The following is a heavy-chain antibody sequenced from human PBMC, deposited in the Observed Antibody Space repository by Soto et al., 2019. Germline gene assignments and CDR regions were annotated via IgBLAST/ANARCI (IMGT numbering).Heavy chain of an antibody. CDR2: IYYSGST. V-gene: IGHV4-31*03. J-gene: IGHJ5*02. CDR3: AREFPHNWNDYRFDP. D-gene: IGHD1-1*01. CDR1: GGSISSGGYY. Sequence: QVQLQESGPGLVKPSQSLSLTCTVSGGSISSGGYYWSWIRQHPGKGLEWIGYIYYSGSTYYNPSLKSRVTISVDTSKNQFSLKLSSVTAADTAVYYCAREFPHNWNDYRFDPWGQGTLVTVSS.